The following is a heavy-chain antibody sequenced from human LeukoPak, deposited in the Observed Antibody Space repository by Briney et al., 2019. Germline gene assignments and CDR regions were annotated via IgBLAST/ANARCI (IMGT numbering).Heavy chain of an antibody. CDR2: INPSGGST. CDR3: ARGEIYDFWSGYYTGNWFDP. D-gene: IGHD3-3*01. V-gene: IGHV1-46*01. J-gene: IGHJ5*02. Sequence: ASVKVSCKASGYTFTSYYMHWVRQAPGQGLEWMGIINPSGGSTSYAQKFQGRVTMTRDTSTSTVYMELSSLRSEDTAAYYCARGEIYDFWSGYYTGNWFDPWGQGTLVTVSS. CDR1: GYTFTSYY.